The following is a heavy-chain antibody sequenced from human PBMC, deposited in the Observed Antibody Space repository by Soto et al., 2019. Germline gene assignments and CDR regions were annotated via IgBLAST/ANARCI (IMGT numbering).Heavy chain of an antibody. CDR3: ARGRTVRNYADDSSDYFYFFDY. Sequence: XETLSLTCTVAGDSISTFSWGWMRQSPGKELDWIGYVYYTGSTNYNPSLKSRVTISVDRSKNQFSLKLTSANAADTAVYYCARGRTVRNYADDSSDYFYFFDYWGQGSQVTVSS. D-gene: IGHD3-22*01. J-gene: IGHJ4*02. V-gene: IGHV4-59*01. CDR2: VYYTGST. CDR1: GDSISTFS.